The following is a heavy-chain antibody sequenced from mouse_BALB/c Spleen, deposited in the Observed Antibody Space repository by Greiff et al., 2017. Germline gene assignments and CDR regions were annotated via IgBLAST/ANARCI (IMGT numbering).Heavy chain of an antibody. CDR2: IYPGNGDT. Sequence: LQQPGAELVKPGASVKMSCKASGYTFTSYNMHWVKQTPGQGLEWIGAIYPGNGDTSYNQKFKGKATLTADKSSSTAYMQLSSLTSEDSVVYYCARSRGSSYGDYFDYWGQGTTLTVSS. CDR3: ARSRGSSYGDYFDY. D-gene: IGHD1-1*01. V-gene: IGHV1-12*01. J-gene: IGHJ2*01. CDR1: GYTFTSYN.